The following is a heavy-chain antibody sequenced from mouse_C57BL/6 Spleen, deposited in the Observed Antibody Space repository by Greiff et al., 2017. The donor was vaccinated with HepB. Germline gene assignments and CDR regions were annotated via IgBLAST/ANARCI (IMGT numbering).Heavy chain of an antibody. V-gene: IGHV5-12*01. J-gene: IGHJ4*01. D-gene: IGHD1-1*01. CDR2: ISNSGGST. CDR1: GFTFSDYY. Sequence: EVMLVESGGGLVQPGGSLKLSCAASGFTFSDYYMYWVRQTPEKRLEWVAYISNSGGSTYYPDTVKGRFTISRDNAKNTLYLQMSRLKSEDTAMYYCARSYYYGSTLYAMDYWGQGTSVTVSS. CDR3: ARSYYYGSTLYAMDY.